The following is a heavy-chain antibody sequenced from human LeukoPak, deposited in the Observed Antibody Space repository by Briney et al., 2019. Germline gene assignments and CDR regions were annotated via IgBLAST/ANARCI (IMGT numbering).Heavy chain of an antibody. J-gene: IGHJ4*02. CDR2: IIPIFGTA. D-gene: IGHD3-10*01. V-gene: IGHV1-69*13. CDR3: ARAEGQNYGSGD. Sequence: ASVKVSCKASGGTFSSYAISWVRQAPGQGLEWMGGIIPIFGTANYAQKFQGRVTITADESTSTAYMELSSLRSEDTAVYYCARAEGQNYGSGDWGQGTLVTVSS. CDR1: GGTFSSYA.